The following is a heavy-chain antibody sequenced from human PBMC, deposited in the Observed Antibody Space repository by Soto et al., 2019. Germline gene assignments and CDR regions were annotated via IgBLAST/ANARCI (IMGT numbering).Heavy chain of an antibody. Sequence: QAQVVQSGAEVRQPGSSVKLSCKASEGTFNSYAIAWVRQAPGQGLEWMGGIIPYYNTLNYAQKFQDRVTITADDSTNTVYMELSSLRSDDTAVYFCASGASRWYPYFFDSWAQGPLVTVSS. V-gene: IGHV1-69*01. CDR3: ASGASRWYPYFFDS. D-gene: IGHD6-13*01. CDR1: EGTFNSYA. J-gene: IGHJ4*02. CDR2: IIPYYNTL.